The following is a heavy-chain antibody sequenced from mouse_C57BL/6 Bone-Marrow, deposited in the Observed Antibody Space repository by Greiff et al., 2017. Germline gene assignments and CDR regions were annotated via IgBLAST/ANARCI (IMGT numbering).Heavy chain of an antibody. J-gene: IGHJ2*01. Sequence: EVKLVESEGGLVQPGSSMKLSCTASGFTFSDYYMAWVRQVPEKGLEWVANINYDGSSTYYLDSLKSRFIISRDNAKNILYLQMSSLKSEDTATYYCARDEDYDGTGYFDYWGQGTTLTVSS. CDR2: INYDGSST. V-gene: IGHV5-16*01. D-gene: IGHD2-4*01. CDR3: ARDEDYDGTGYFDY. CDR1: GFTFSDYY.